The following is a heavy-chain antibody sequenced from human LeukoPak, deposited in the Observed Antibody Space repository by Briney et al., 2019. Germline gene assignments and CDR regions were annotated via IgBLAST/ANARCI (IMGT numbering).Heavy chain of an antibody. D-gene: IGHD4-11*01. V-gene: IGHV4-61*01. J-gene: IGHJ4*02. CDR1: GGSVSSGSYY. Sequence: SETLSLTCTVSGGSVSSGSYYWSWIRQPPGKGPEWIGYIYYSGSTNYNPSLKSRVTISVDTSKNQFSLKLSSVTAADTAVYYCARDADLQPLGYWGQGTLVTVSS. CDR3: ARDADLQPLGY. CDR2: IYYSGST.